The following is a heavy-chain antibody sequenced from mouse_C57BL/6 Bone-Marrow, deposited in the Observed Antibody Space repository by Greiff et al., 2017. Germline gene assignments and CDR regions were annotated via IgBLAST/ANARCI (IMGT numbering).Heavy chain of an antibody. Sequence: VQLQQPGAELVKPGASVKMSCKASGYTFTSYWITWVKQRPGQGLEWIGDIYPGSGSTNYNEKFKSKATLTVETSSSTAYMQLSSLTSEVSAVYYGAREAERYSNYSYWYFDVWGTGTTVTVSS. CDR3: AREAERYSNYSYWYFDV. CDR1: GYTFTSYW. V-gene: IGHV1-55*01. J-gene: IGHJ1*03. D-gene: IGHD2-5*01. CDR2: IYPGSGST.